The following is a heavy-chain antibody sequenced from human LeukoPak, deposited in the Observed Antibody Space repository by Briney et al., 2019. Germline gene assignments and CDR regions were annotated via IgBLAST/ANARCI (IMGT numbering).Heavy chain of an antibody. CDR3: ARGDYYDSSGYYIYYYYYMDV. CDR1: GFTFSDYY. D-gene: IGHD3-22*01. Sequence: GGSLRLSCAASGFTFSDYYMSWIRQAPGKGLEWVSYISSSGSTIYYADSVKGRFTISRDNAKNSLYLQMNSLRAEDTAVYYCARGDYYDSSGYYIYYYYYMDVWGKGTTVTISS. J-gene: IGHJ6*03. CDR2: ISSSGSTI. V-gene: IGHV3-11*04.